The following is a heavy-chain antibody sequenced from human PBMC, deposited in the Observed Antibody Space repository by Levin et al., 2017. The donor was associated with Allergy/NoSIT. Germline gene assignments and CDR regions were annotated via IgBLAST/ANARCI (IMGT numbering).Heavy chain of an antibody. J-gene: IGHJ4*02. Sequence: GGSLRLSCAASGFTFSDAWMSWVRQAPGKGLEWVGRIKSKTDGGTTDYAAPVKGRFTISRDDSKNTLYLQSNSLKTEDTAMYYCTTGSSFSIFDYWGQGTLVTVSS. CDR1: GFTFSDAW. D-gene: IGHD6-13*01. CDR3: TTGSSFSIFDY. V-gene: IGHV3-15*01. CDR2: IKSKTDGGTT.